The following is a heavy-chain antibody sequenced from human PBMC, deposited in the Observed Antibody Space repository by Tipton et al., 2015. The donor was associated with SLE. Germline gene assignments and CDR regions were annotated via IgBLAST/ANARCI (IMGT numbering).Heavy chain of an antibody. CDR2: IYYSGST. J-gene: IGHJ3*02. Sequence: LRLSCAVYGGSFSGYYWSWIRQPPGKGLEWIGYIYYSGSTNYNPSLKSRVTISVDTSKNQFSLKLSSVTAADTAVYYCARQYYDILTGYQGAFDIWGQGTMVTVSS. CDR3: ARQYYDILTGYQGAFDI. D-gene: IGHD3-9*01. CDR1: GGSFSGYY. V-gene: IGHV4-59*08.